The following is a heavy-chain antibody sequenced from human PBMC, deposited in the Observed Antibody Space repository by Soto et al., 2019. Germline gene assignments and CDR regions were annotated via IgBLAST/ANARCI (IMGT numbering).Heavy chain of an antibody. Sequence: QVQLQESGPGLVKPSETLSLTCTVSGGSISSYYWSWIRQPPGKGLEWLGYIYYSGSTNYNPSLKSRVTRSVDTSKNQFSLKLSSVTAADTAVYYCARGLGSRYYYGMDVWGQGTTVTVSS. J-gene: IGHJ6*02. CDR1: GGSISSYY. CDR3: ARGLGSRYYYGMDV. D-gene: IGHD6-19*01. V-gene: IGHV4-59*01. CDR2: IYYSGST.